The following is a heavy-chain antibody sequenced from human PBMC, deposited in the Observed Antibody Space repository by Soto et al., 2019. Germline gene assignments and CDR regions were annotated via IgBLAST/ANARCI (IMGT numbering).Heavy chain of an antibody. D-gene: IGHD1-1*01. CDR1: GGFVTSGSYY. V-gene: IGHV4-34*01. CDR2: MSHSGGT. CDR3: ARVERGTATTVVDAFDI. Sequence: QVQLQQWGAGLLKPSETLSLTCAVYGGFVTSGSYYWSWIRQPPGKGLEWIGEMSHSGGTHFNPSLRGRVTRSVDTSKNQFTLKMGSVTAADTALYYCARVERGTATTVVDAFDIWGPGTMVTVSS. J-gene: IGHJ3*02.